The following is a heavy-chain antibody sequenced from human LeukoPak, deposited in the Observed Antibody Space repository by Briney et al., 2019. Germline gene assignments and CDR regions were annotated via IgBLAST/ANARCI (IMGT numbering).Heavy chain of an antibody. CDR1: GFTFTSSA. V-gene: IGHV1-58*02. D-gene: IGHD6-13*01. Sequence: GASVKVSCEASGFTFTSSAMQWVRQARGQRLEWIGWIVVGSGNTNYAQKFQERVTITRDMSTSTAYMELSSLRSEDTAVYYCAAGDYSRIYYFDYWGQGTLVTVSS. CDR2: IVVGSGNT. CDR3: AAGDYSRIYYFDY. J-gene: IGHJ4*02.